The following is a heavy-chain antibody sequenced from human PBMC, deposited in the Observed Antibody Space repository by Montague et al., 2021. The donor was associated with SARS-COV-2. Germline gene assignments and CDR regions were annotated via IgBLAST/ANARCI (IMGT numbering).Heavy chain of an antibody. CDR2: IYYSGST. J-gene: IGHJ5*02. CDR1: GGSISSSSYY. V-gene: IGHV4-39*01. Sequence: SETLSLTCTVSGGSISSSSYYWGWIRQPPGKGLEWIGSIYYSGSTYYNPSLKSRVTIFVDTSKNQFSLKLSSVTAADTAVYYCARQGDQLLLEYWFDPWGQGTLVTVSS. D-gene: IGHD2-2*01. CDR3: ARQGDQLLLEYWFDP.